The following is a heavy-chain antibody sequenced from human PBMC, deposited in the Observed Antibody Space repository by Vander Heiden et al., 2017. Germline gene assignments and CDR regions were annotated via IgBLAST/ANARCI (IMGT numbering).Heavy chain of an antibody. Sequence: EVQLLESGGGLVQPGGSLRLSRAASGFTFTNYDMSWVRQAPGKGLEWVSVVKSTGTIYYADSVKGRFTISRDISKDTLYLQMSSLRAEDTAVYYCVKDGAGAGFDYWGQGTLVTVSS. CDR1: GFTFTNYD. CDR3: VKDGAGAGFDY. D-gene: IGHD7-27*01. CDR2: VKSTGTI. J-gene: IGHJ4*02. V-gene: IGHV3-23*01.